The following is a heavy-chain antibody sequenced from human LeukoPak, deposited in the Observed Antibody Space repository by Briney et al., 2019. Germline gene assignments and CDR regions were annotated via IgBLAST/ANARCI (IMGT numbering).Heavy chain of an antibody. Sequence: GGSLRLSCAASGFTFSSYSMNWVRQAPGKGLEWVSYISSSSSTIYYADSVKGRFTISRDNAKNSLYLQMNSLGDEDTAVYYCARDLRHYDSSGYYYIGWFDPWGQGTLVTVSS. V-gene: IGHV3-48*02. CDR3: ARDLRHYDSSGYYYIGWFDP. D-gene: IGHD3-22*01. J-gene: IGHJ5*02. CDR2: ISSSSSTI. CDR1: GFTFSSYS.